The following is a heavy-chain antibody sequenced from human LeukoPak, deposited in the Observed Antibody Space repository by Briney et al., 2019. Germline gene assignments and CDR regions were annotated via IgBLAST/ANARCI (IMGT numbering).Heavy chain of an antibody. D-gene: IGHD6-19*01. J-gene: IGHJ1*01. CDR2: ISGSGSYI. Sequence: PGGSLRLSCAASGFTFSTYAMSWVRQAPGKGLEWVSAISGSGSYIYYADSVKGRFVISRDNPKNTLYLQLSSLRAEDTAVYYCAKSHSSGRYFQEWGQGTLVTVSS. V-gene: IGHV3-23*01. CDR1: GFTFSTYA. CDR3: AKSHSSGRYFQE.